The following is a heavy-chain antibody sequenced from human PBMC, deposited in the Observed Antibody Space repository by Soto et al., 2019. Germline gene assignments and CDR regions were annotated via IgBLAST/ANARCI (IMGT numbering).Heavy chain of an antibody. CDR2: IYYSGST. CDR1: GGSISSYY. CDR3: AREVGFLEWLLTGYFDY. D-gene: IGHD3-3*01. J-gene: IGHJ4*02. V-gene: IGHV4-59*01. Sequence: SETLSLTCTVSGGSISSYYWSWIRQPPGKGLEWIGYIYYSGSTNYNPSLKSRVTISVDTSKNQFSLKLSSVTAADTAVYYCAREVGFLEWLLTGYFDYWGQGTPVTVSS.